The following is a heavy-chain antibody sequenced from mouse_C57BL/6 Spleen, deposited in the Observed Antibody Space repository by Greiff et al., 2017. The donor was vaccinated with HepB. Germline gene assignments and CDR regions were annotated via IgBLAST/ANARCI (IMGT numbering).Heavy chain of an antibody. J-gene: IGHJ4*01. V-gene: IGHV10-3*01. CDR1: GFTFNTYA. CDR2: IRSKSSNYAT. D-gene: IGHD3-2*02. CDR3: VREGELRLPGYAMDY. Sequence: VQGVESGGGLVQPKGSLKLSCAASGFTFNTYAMHWVRQAPGKGLEWVARIRSKSSNYATYYADSVKDRFTISRDDSQSMLYLQMNNLKTEDTAMYYCVREGELRLPGYAMDYWGQGTSVTVSS.